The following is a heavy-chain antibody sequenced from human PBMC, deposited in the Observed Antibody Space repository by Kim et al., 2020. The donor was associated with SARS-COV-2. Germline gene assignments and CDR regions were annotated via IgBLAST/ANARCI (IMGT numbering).Heavy chain of an antibody. D-gene: IGHD3-10*01. CDR1: GFTFSSYY. CDR3: AREGSKGSMDYYFDMDV. Sequence: GGSLRLSCAASGFTFSSYYMSWIRQAPGKGLEWVAYINGIGTTIFYADSVKGRVTITRDNAKNSVYLQMNSLRADDTAVYYCAREGSKGSMDYYFDMDVWGRGTTVTVSS. V-gene: IGHV3-11*01. CDR2: INGIGTTI. J-gene: IGHJ6*03.